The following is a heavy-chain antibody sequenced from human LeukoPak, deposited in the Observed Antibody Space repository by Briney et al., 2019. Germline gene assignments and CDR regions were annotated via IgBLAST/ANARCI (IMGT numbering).Heavy chain of an antibody. D-gene: IGHD3-22*01. J-gene: IGHJ6*02. CDR1: GFTFSSYS. CDR3: ARVSDSGYYYYYYYGMDV. V-gene: IGHV3-21*04. Sequence: GGSLRLSCAASGFTFSSYSMNWVRQAPRKGLEWVSSISSSGSTIYYADSVKGRFTISRDNAKNSLYLQMNSLRAEDMAVYYCARVSDSGYYYYYYYGMDVWGQGTTVTVSS. CDR2: ISSSGSTI.